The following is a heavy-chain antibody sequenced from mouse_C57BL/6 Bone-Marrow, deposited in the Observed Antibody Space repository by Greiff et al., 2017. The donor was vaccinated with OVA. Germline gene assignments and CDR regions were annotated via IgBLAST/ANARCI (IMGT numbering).Heavy chain of an antibody. V-gene: IGHV1-69*01. CDR2: IDPSDSYT. D-gene: IGHD1-1*01. Sequence: QVQLQQPGAELVMPGASVKLSCKASGYTFTSYWMHWVKQRPGQGLEWIGEIDPSDSYTNSHQKFKGKSTLTVDKSSSTAYMQLSSLTSEDSAVYYCARGYYGSLYWYFDVWGTGTTVTVSS. CDR1: GYTFTSYW. J-gene: IGHJ1*03. CDR3: ARGYYGSLYWYFDV.